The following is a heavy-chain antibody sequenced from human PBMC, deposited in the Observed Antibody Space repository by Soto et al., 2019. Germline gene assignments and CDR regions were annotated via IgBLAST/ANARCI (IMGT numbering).Heavy chain of an antibody. CDR1: GGPISVFNHY. D-gene: IGHD2-8*02. CDR2: IYYSGTT. J-gene: IGHJ4*02. Sequence: PSETLSLTSTVSGGPISVFNHYWDWIRQPPGKGLEWLGTIYYSGTTIYNPSLQSRVTMSGDTSKRQFYLTVSSVNAADTAVYFSARRAPDGTGHHSFDSWGQGARVTVSS. CDR3: ARRAPDGTGHHSFDS. V-gene: IGHV4-39*01.